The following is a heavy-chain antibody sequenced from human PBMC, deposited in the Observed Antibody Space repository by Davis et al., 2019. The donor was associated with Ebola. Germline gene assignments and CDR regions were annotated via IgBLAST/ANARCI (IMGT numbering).Heavy chain of an antibody. CDR1: GGSFSGYY. CDR2: IYYSGKT. D-gene: IGHD6-13*01. Sequence: SETLSLTCAVSGGSFSGYYWSWICQLPGKGLEWIGIIYYSGKTYYNPSLKSRVTISVDTSKNQFSLKLTSVTAADTAVYFCARIIIAAAGMGIDNWGQGTLVTVSS. V-gene: IGHV4-59*05. J-gene: IGHJ4*02. CDR3: ARIIIAAAGMGIDN.